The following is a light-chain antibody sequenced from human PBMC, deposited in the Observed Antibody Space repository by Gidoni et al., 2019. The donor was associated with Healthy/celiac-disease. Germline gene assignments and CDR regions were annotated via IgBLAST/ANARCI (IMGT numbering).Light chain of an antibody. CDR2: LGS. V-gene: IGKV2-28*01. CDR3: MQARQTLFT. J-gene: IGKJ3*01. CDR1: QSLLLSNGDNY. Sequence: TVLTQSPLTMPVTPGVPASISYRSRQSLLLSNGDNYLVRYVHGPGQSAQLLGYLGSNRASGVADRFSGSGSGTGFTLEISRVESEDVGVYYCMQARQTLFTFGPGTKVDIK.